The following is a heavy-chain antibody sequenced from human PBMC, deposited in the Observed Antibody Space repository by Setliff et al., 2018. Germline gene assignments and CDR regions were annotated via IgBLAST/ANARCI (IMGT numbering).Heavy chain of an antibody. CDR3: ARSRSNFWSGYFNWFDP. V-gene: IGHV5-51*01. CDR2: IYPGDSGT. Sequence: GESLKISCKGSGYSFTTYWIAWVRQMPGKGLEWMGVIYPGDSGTRYSPSFQGQVTISADKSISTAYLQWSSLKASDTAIYYCARSRSNFWSGYFNWFDPWGQGTLVTAPQ. J-gene: IGHJ5*02. CDR1: GYSFTTYW. D-gene: IGHD3-3*01.